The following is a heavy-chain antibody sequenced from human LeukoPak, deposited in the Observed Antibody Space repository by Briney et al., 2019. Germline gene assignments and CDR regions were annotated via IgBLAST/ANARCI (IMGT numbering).Heavy chain of an antibody. CDR3: ARNYDSSGYTTFGY. CDR1: GGSISSYY. V-gene: IGHV4-59*01. Sequence: SETLSLTCTVSGGSISSYYWSWIRQPPGKGLEWIGYIYYGGTTNYNPSLKSRVTISVDTSKNQFSLKLSSVTAADTAVYYCARNYDSSGYTTFGYWGREPWSPSPQ. D-gene: IGHD3-22*01. CDR2: IYYGGTT. J-gene: IGHJ4*02.